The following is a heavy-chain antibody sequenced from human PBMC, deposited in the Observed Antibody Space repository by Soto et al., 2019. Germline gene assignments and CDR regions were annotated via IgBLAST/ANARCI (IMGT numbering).Heavy chain of an antibody. CDR3: ARGRRAYYGSGSYSSTYYYYYGMDV. CDR1: GGSFSGYY. CDR2: INHSGST. D-gene: IGHD3-10*01. V-gene: IGHV4-34*01. J-gene: IGHJ6*02. Sequence: SETLSLTCAVYGGSFSGYYWSWIRQPPGKGLEWIGEINHSGSTNYNPSLKSRVTISVDTSKNQFSLKLSSVTAADTAVYYCARGRRAYYGSGSYSSTYYYYYGMDVWGQGTTVTVSS.